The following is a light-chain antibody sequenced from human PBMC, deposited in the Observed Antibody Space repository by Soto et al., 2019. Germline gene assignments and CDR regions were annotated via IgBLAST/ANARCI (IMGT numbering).Light chain of an antibody. Sequence: QSVLTQPASVSGSPGQSIAISCTGNSSDIGAYDYVSWYQQHPDKAPKLIIYEVTKRPSGVSTRFSGSKSGNTASMTISGLQAEDEGDYYCGSHTSGSTRVFGTGTKVTVL. CDR2: EVT. J-gene: IGLJ1*01. CDR1: SSDIGAYDY. CDR3: GSHTSGSTRV. V-gene: IGLV2-14*01.